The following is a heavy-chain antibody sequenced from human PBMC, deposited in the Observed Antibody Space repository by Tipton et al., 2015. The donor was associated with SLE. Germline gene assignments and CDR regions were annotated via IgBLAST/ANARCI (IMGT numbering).Heavy chain of an antibody. J-gene: IGHJ4*02. CDR1: GDSISNNNYY. Sequence: TLSLTCTISGDSISNNNYYWGWIRQPPGEGLELIGNINYSGTTYYNPSLKTRVTISVDASKTQFSLRLTSVTAADTAVYYCARPMGDYWGQGTLVTVSS. D-gene: IGHD3-10*01. CDR3: ARPMGDY. V-gene: IGHV4-39*07. CDR2: INYSGTT.